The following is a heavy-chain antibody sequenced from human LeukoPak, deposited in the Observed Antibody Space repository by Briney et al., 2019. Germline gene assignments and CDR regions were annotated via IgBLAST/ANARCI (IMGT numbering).Heavy chain of an antibody. J-gene: IGHJ4*02. CDR2: INPNSGGT. CDR1: GYTFTGYY. CDR3: ARDLGGWLRFFDY. Sequence: ASVKVSCKASGYTFTGYYMHWVRQAPGQGLEWMGWINPNSGGTNYAQKFQGRVTMTRDTSISTAYMELSRLRSDDTAVYYCARDLGGWLRFFDYWGQGTLVTVSS. V-gene: IGHV1-2*02. D-gene: IGHD5-12*01.